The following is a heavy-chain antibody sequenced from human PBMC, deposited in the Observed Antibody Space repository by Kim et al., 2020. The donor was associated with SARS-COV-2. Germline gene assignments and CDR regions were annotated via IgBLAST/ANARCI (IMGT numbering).Heavy chain of an antibody. CDR1: GFTFSSYA. J-gene: IGHJ6*03. CDR3: AKAWGDYYYYYMDV. Sequence: GGSLRLSCAASGFTFSSYAMSWVRQAPGKGLEWVSAISGSGGSTYYADSVKGRFTISRDNSKNTLYLQMNSLRAEDTAVYYCAKAWGDYYYYYMDVWGKGTTVTVSS. CDR2: ISGSGGST. V-gene: IGHV3-23*01. D-gene: IGHD7-27*01.